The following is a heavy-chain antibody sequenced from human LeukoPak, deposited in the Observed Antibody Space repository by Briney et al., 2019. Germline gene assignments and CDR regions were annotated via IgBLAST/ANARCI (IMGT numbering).Heavy chain of an antibody. J-gene: IGHJ4*02. D-gene: IGHD5-12*01. CDR3: ARDTEWQRGPGMFDY. Sequence: GASVKVSCKASGYTFTSYGISWVRQAPGQGLEWMGWISAYNGNTNYAQKLQGRVTMTTDTSTSTAYMELRSLRSDDTAVYYCARDTEWQRGPGMFDYWGQGTLVTVSS. CDR1: GYTFTSYG. V-gene: IGHV1-18*01. CDR2: ISAYNGNT.